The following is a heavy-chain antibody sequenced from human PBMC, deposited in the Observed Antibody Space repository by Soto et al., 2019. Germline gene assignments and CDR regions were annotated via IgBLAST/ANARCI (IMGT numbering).Heavy chain of an antibody. CDR3: PKDKVPVVVTGPFDK. Sequence: GGSLRPSCAASGCTFSSYGVHCVRQAPGKGQDCVAVISYDGSNKDYAASVKGRFTNSRDNSKNTLYLQMNSLRAEDTAVVDRPKDKVPVVVTGPFDKWGQGA. CDR2: ISYDGSNK. J-gene: IGHJ4*02. V-gene: IGHV3-30*18. D-gene: IGHD2-15*01. CDR1: GCTFSSYG.